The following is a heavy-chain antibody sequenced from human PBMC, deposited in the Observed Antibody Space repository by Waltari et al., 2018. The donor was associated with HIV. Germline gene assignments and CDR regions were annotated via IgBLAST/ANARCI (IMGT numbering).Heavy chain of an antibody. V-gene: IGHV3-48*01. D-gene: IGHD3-10*01. CDR1: GFTFSSYS. Sequence: EVQLVESGGGLVQPGGSLRLSCAASGFTFSSYSMNWVRQGPGEGWEGVSYIRSRGSTRYYADCVKCRFTISRDNAKNSLYLQMNSLRAEDTAVYYCARGGHGSADAFDIWGQGTMVTVSS. CDR2: IRSRGSTR. J-gene: IGHJ3*02. CDR3: ARGGHGSADAFDI.